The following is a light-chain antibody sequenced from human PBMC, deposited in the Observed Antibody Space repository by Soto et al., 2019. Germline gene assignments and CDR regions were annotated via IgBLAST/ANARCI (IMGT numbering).Light chain of an antibody. Sequence: EIVLTQSPATLSLSPGERATLSCRASQSVSSYLAWYQQKPGQAPRLLIYDASNRATGIPARFSGGGSGTDFTLTISSLEPEDFAVYYCQQYSDSRTFGQGTRVEI. J-gene: IGKJ1*01. V-gene: IGKV3-11*01. CDR1: QSVSSY. CDR2: DAS. CDR3: QQYSDSRT.